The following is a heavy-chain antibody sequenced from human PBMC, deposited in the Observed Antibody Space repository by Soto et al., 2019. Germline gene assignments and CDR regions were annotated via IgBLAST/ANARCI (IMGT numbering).Heavy chain of an antibody. Sequence: EVQLVESGGGLVKPGGSLRLSCAASGFSFSSYSMNWVRQAPGKGPEWVSYISSLGSYIYYADSVKGRFTISRDNAKNSLYLQMSSLRAEDTAVYSCARVPTTRGPFDSWGQGTPVTVSS. CDR2: ISSLGSYI. CDR3: ARVPTTRGPFDS. V-gene: IGHV3-21*01. D-gene: IGHD4-17*01. CDR1: GFSFSSYS. J-gene: IGHJ4*02.